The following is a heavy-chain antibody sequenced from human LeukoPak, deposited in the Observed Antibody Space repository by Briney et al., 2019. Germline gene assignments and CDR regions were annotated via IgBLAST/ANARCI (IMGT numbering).Heavy chain of an antibody. J-gene: IGHJ6*03. CDR2: ISSSGST. D-gene: IGHD1-26*01. CDR1: GDSISSHY. Sequence: SETLSLTCFVSGDSISSHYWNWIRQPPGKGLEWIGYISSSGSTNYNPSLKSRVTVSIDTSKNQFSLNLSSVTAADTAVYYCARATLVGYFSYFYMDVWGKGTTVAFSS. V-gene: IGHV4-59*11. CDR3: ARATLVGYFSYFYMDV.